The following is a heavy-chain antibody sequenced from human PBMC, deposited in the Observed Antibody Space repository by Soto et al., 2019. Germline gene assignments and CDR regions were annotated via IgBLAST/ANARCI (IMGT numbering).Heavy chain of an antibody. Sequence: QVQLVQSGAEVKKPGASVKVSCKASGYTFTSYGIIWVRQAPGQGLEWMGWISAYNGNTNYAQKLQGRVTMTTDTSTSTAYMELRSLRSDDTAVYYCARDARIAVAGKRHFDYWGQGTLVTVSS. CDR2: ISAYNGNT. CDR1: GYTFTSYG. D-gene: IGHD6-19*01. V-gene: IGHV1-18*04. J-gene: IGHJ4*02. CDR3: ARDARIAVAGKRHFDY.